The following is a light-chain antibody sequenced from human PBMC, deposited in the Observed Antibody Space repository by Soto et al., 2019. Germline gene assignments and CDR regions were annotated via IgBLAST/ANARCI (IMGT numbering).Light chain of an antibody. CDR1: QSVGSN. CDR3: QQYNNWS. V-gene: IGKV3-15*01. Sequence: ETVMTQSPGTLSMSPGERSTPFCRARQSVGSNLAWYQQKPGQAPRLLIYSVSTRATGIPARFSGSGSGTEFTLTISSLQSEDFAVYYCQQYNNWSFGQGTRLEIK. J-gene: IGKJ5*01. CDR2: SVS.